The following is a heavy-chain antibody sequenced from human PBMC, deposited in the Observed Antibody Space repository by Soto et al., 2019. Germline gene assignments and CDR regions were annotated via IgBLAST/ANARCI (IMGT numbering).Heavy chain of an antibody. D-gene: IGHD4-4*01. V-gene: IGHV3-15*07. J-gene: IGHJ6*02. Sequence: EVQLVESGGGLVKPGGSLRLSCAASGFTFSNAWMNWVRQAPGKGLEWVGRIKSKTDGGTTDYAAPVKGRFTISRDDSKNTLYLQMNSLKIEDTAVYYCTRNRRDYYYGMDVWGQGTTVTVSS. CDR3: TRNRRDYYYGMDV. CDR2: IKSKTDGGTT. CDR1: GFTFSNAW.